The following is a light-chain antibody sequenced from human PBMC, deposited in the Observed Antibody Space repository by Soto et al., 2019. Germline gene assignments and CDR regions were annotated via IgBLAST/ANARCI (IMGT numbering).Light chain of an antibody. CDR3: QQYGRSPPFT. J-gene: IGKJ2*01. CDR2: GAS. V-gene: IGKV3-20*01. Sequence: EIVLTQSPGTLSLSPGERATLSCRASQSVSSAYLAWYQHKPGQAPRLLIYGASNRATGIPDRFRGSGSGTDFTLTISRLEPEDFAVYFCQQYGRSPPFTFGQGTKVEIK. CDR1: QSVSSAY.